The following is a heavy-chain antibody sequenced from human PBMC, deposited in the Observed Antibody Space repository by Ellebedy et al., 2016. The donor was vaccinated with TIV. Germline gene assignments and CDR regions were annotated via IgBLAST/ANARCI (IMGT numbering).Heavy chain of an antibody. CDR2: IYYSGST. V-gene: IGHV4-59*08. J-gene: IGHJ4*02. Sequence: MPSETLSLTCTVSGGSISSYYWSWIRQPPGKGLEWIGYIYYSGSTNYNPSLKSRVTISVDTSKNQFSLKLSSVTAADTAVYYCARGERRDGYKYYFDYWGQGTLVTVSS. CDR1: GGSISSYY. CDR3: ARGERRDGYKYYFDY. D-gene: IGHD5-24*01.